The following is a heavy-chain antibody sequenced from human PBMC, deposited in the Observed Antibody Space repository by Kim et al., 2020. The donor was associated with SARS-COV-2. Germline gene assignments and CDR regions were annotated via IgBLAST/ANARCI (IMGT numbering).Heavy chain of an antibody. CDR1: GDSVSSNSAA. D-gene: IGHD3-22*01. CDR3: ARGYDSSGYHYWYFDL. J-gene: IGHJ2*01. CDR2: TYYRSKWYN. V-gene: IGHV6-1*01. Sequence: SQTLSLTCAISGDSVSSNSAAWNWIRQSPSRGLEWLGRTYYRSKWYNDYAVSVKSRITINPDTSKNQFSLQLNSVTPEDTAVYYCARGYDSSGYHYWYFDLWGRGTLVTVSS.